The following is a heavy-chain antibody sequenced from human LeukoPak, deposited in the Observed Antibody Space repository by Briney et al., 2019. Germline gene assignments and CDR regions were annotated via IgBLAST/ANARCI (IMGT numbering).Heavy chain of an antibody. CDR2: INWNGDSR. J-gene: IGHJ4*02. CDR1: GFSFDDYG. Sequence: GGSLRLSCAASGFSFDDYGMSWVRQAPGKGLEWVSGINWNGDSREYADSVKGRFTMSRDNAKNSLYLQMNSLRAEDTAVYYCATQSLSVGTYYDFWSGRGGGDYWGQGTLVTVSS. V-gene: IGHV3-20*04. CDR3: ATQSLSVGTYYDFWSGRGGGDY. D-gene: IGHD3-3*01.